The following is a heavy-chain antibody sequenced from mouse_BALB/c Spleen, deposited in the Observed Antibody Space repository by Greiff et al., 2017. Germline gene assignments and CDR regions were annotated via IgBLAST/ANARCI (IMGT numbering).Heavy chain of an antibody. CDR2: IDPENGDT. D-gene: IGHD2-1*01. J-gene: IGHJ2*01. CDR3: TSTGDGIDY. Sequence: EVKLQESGAELVRSGASVKLSCTASGFNIKDYYMHWVKQRPEQGLEWIGWIDPENGDTEYAPKFQGKATMTADTSSNTAYLQLSSLTSEDTAVYYCTSTGDGIDYWGQGTTLTVSS. V-gene: IGHV14-4*02. CDR1: GFNIKDYY.